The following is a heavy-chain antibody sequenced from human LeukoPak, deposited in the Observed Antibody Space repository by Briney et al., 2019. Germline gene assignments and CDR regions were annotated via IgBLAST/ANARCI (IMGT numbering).Heavy chain of an antibody. CDR3: ARDVNWNQVDY. J-gene: IGHJ4*02. V-gene: IGHV3-74*01. Sequence: GASLRLSCAVSGFTFNNHWMHWVRHDPGEGMVWLSRINTDGRTTNYADSVKGRFTIPRHNARNMFYLQMNSLRAEDTAVYYCARDVNWNQVDYWGQGSLVTVSS. CDR2: INTDGRTT. CDR1: GFTFNNHW. D-gene: IGHD1-20*01.